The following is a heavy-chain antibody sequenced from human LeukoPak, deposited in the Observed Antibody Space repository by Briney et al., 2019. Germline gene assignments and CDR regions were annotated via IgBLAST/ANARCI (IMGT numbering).Heavy chain of an antibody. CDR2: IYYSGRT. D-gene: IGHD3-22*01. V-gene: IGHV4-39*01. Sequence: SETLSLTCTVSGGSISSSSYYWGWIRQPPGKGLEWIGSIYYSGRTYYNPSLKSRVTTSVDTSKNQFSLKLSSVTAADTAVYYCASGYYYDSSGHYDYWGQGTLVTVSS. CDR1: GGSISSSSYY. CDR3: ASGYYYDSSGHYDY. J-gene: IGHJ4*02.